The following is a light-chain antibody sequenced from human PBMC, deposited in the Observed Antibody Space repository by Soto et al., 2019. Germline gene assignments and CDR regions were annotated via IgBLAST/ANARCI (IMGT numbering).Light chain of an antibody. J-gene: IGKJ1*01. Sequence: DIQMTQSPSTLSASVGDRVTITCRASQSISQWLAWCQQKPGKVPNLLIYKASTLESGVPPRFSGSGSGTEFTLTISSLQPDDFAPYDYQQYNLNAPWTFGQGTKVEIK. CDR3: QQYNLNAPWT. V-gene: IGKV1-5*03. CDR1: QSISQW. CDR2: KAS.